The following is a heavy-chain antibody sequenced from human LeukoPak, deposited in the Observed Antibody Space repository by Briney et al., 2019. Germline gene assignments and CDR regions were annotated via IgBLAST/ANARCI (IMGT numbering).Heavy chain of an antibody. CDR1: GYTFTGYY. D-gene: IGHD5-18*01. CDR3: ARSGSYSYGSDGHWFDP. J-gene: IGHJ5*02. CDR2: INPNSGGT. Sequence: GASVKVSCKASGYTFTGYYMHWVRQAPGQGLEWMGWINPNSGGTNYAQKFQGRVTMTRDTSISTAYMELSRLRSDDTAVYYCARSGSYSYGSDGHWFDPWGQGTLVTVSS. V-gene: IGHV1-2*02.